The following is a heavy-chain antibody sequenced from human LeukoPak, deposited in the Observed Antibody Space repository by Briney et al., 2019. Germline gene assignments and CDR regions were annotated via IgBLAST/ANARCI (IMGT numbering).Heavy chain of an antibody. Sequence: PSGTLSLTCAVSGGSISSSNWWSWVRQPPGEGLGWIGEIYHSGSTNYNPSLKSRVTISVDKSKNQFSLKLSSVTAADTAVYYCARGGGSIFGVVHFYGMDVWGQGPTVTVSS. CDR3: ARGGGSIFGVVHFYGMDV. V-gene: IGHV4-4*02. CDR2: IYHSGST. CDR1: GGSISSSNW. D-gene: IGHD3-3*01. J-gene: IGHJ6*02.